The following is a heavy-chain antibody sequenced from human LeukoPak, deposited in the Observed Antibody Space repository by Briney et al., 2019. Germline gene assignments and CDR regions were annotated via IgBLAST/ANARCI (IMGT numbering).Heavy chain of an antibody. Sequence: GGSLRLSCAASGFTFSSYGMHWVRQAPGKGLEWVAFIRYDGSNKYYADSVKGRFTISRDNPKNTLYLQMNSLRAEDTAVYYCAKAPRDRQQLVADYWGQGTLVTVSS. CDR1: GFTFSSYG. J-gene: IGHJ4*02. V-gene: IGHV3-30*02. CDR3: AKAPRDRQQLVADY. CDR2: IRYDGSNK. D-gene: IGHD6-13*01.